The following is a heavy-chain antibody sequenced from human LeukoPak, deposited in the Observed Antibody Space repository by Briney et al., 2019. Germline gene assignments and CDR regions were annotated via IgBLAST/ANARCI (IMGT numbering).Heavy chain of an antibody. CDR1: AGSITSAGYG. Sequence: SQTLSLTCTLAAGSITSAGYGCTWIRQPAVNGLEWIGRIYTSGSTNYNPSLKSRVTISVDKSKNQFSLKLSSMAAADTAMYYCARYVSINAGATITGAFDIWGQGTMVTVSS. CDR3: ARYVSINAGATITGAFDI. J-gene: IGHJ3*02. V-gene: IGHV4-61*02. CDR2: IYTSGST. D-gene: IGHD5-24*01.